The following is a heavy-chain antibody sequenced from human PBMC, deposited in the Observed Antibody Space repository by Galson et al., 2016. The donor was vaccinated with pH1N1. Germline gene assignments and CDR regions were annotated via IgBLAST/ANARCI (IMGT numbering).Heavy chain of an antibody. CDR1: GLTFSNAW. CDR3: TTDILGVWEPS. CDR2: IKSKTDGGPI. D-gene: IGHD1-26*01. J-gene: IGHJ4*02. V-gene: IGHV3-15*01. Sequence: SLRLSCAVSGLTFSNAWMTWVRQAPGKGLEWVGRIKSKTDGGPIEYAAPVKGRFTISRDDSNNMVYLQMNSLKIEYTAVYYCTTDILGVWEPSWGQGTLVTVSS.